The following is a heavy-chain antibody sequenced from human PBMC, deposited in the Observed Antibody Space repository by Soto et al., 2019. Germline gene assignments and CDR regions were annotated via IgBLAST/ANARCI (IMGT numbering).Heavy chain of an antibody. Sequence: SETLSLTCAVSGGSISSGGYSWSWIRQPPGKGLEWIGYIYHSGSTYYNPSLKSRVTISVDRSKNQFSLKLSSVTAADTAMYYCAGIEMNIPGLIDLWGQGRMVT. J-gene: IGHJ3*01. V-gene: IGHV4-30-2*01. CDR1: GGSISSGGYS. CDR3: AGIEMNIPGLIDL. CDR2: IYHSGST.